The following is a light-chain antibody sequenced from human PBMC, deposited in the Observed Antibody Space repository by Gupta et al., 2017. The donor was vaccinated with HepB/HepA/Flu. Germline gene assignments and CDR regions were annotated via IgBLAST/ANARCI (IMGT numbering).Light chain of an antibody. V-gene: IGKV2-28*01. CDR2: LGS. CDR3: MQALQTPLT. CDR1: QSLLHNNGYNY. J-gene: IGKJ4*01. Sequence: DSEMTKSQFSVPVTPGQPASTSCRSSQSLLHNNGYNYLEWYLQKPGQSPQLLIYLGSNRASGLPDRFSGSGASTYFPLKISRVAAEDVGVYYCMQALQTPLTFGGGTKVEIK.